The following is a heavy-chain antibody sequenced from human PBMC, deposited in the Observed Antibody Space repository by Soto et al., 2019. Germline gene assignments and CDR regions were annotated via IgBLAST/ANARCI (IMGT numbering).Heavy chain of an antibody. CDR2: IWYDGSNK. V-gene: IGHV3-33*01. CDR3: ARADYGDYDY. CDR1: GFTFSSYG. D-gene: IGHD4-17*01. J-gene: IGHJ4*02. Sequence: QVQLVESGGGVVQPGRSLRLSCAASGFTFSSYGMHWVRQAPGKGLEWVAVIWYDGSNKYYADSVKGRFTISRDNSKNTLYLQMNSLRAEDTAVYYRARADYGDYDYWGQGTLVTVSS.